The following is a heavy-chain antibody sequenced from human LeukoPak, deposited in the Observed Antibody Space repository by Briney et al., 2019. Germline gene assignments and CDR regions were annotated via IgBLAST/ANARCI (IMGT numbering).Heavy chain of an antibody. CDR1: GYTFTSYD. Sequence: ASVKVSCKASGYTFTSYDINWVRQATGQGLEWMGWMNPNSGSTGYAQKFQGRVTMTRNTSISTAYMELSSLRSEDAAVYYCHIVVVTAIHNWFDPWGQGTLVTVSS. D-gene: IGHD2-21*02. CDR2: MNPNSGST. J-gene: IGHJ5*02. CDR3: HIVVVTAIHNWFDP. V-gene: IGHV1-8*01.